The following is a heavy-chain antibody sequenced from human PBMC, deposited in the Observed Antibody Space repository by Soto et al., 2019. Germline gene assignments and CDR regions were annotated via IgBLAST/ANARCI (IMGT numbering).Heavy chain of an antibody. J-gene: IGHJ4*02. CDR3: AIVRVADSPLDH. V-gene: IGHV3-30*03. D-gene: IGHD3-10*02. Sequence: QVQLVESGGGVVQPGRSLRLSCVGSGFIFSNYGMHWVRQAPGKGLEWVAFKSYDGSDILYADSVKGRFTISRDNSKSTLFLHMNRPTAEDTAVYFCAIVRVADSPLDHWGQGTLVTVSS. CDR2: KSYDGSDI. CDR1: GFIFSNYG.